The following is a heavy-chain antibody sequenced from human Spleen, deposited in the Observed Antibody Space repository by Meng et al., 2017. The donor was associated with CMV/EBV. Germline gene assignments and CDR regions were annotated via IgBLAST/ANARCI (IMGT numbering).Heavy chain of an antibody. V-gene: IGHV1-69*05. CDR2: IIPIFGTA. Sequence: SVKVSCKASGGTFSSYAISWVRQAPGQGLEWMGGIIPIFGTANYAQKFQGRVTITTDESTSTAYMELSSLRSEDTAVYYCARDRALYCSSTSCYRDWFDPWGQGTLVTVSS. CDR3: ARDRALYCSSTSCYRDWFDP. D-gene: IGHD2-2*02. J-gene: IGHJ5*02. CDR1: GGTFSSYA.